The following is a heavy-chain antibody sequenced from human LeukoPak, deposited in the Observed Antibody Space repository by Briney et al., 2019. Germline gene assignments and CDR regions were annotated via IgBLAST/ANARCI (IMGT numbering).Heavy chain of an antibody. Sequence: GGSLRLSCAASGFTFSSYAMSWVRQAPGKGLEWVSAISGSGGSTYYADSVKGGFTISRDNSKNTLYLQMNSLRAEDTAVYYCARRRYYYDSSGFSFDYWGQGTLVTVSS. V-gene: IGHV3-23*01. CDR2: ISGSGGST. CDR1: GFTFSSYA. D-gene: IGHD3-22*01. CDR3: ARRRYYYDSSGFSFDY. J-gene: IGHJ4*02.